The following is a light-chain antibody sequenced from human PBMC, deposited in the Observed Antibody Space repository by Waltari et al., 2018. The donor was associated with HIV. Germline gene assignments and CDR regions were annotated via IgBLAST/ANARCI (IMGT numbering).Light chain of an antibody. J-gene: IGLJ2*01. V-gene: IGLV2-11*01. Sequence: QSALTQPRSVSGSPGQSVAISCTGTSRDVGGYNYVSWYQQYPAKTPKVIIFDVNERPSGVPDRFSGSKSGNTASLTISGLQADDEADYYCSSYAGTYVVFGGGTKLTVL. CDR1: SRDVGGYNY. CDR2: DVN. CDR3: SSYAGTYVV.